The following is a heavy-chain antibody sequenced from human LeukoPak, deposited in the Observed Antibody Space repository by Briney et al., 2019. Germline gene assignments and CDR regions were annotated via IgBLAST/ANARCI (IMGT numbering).Heavy chain of an antibody. V-gene: IGHV3-66*01. Sequence: GGSLRLSCAASRFTVSTNYMSWVRQAPGKGLEWVSIIYSNGGKYYADSVKGRFTISRDNSKHTLYLQMNSLRAEDTAVYYCAREAVTRNYFDYWGQGTLVTVSS. CDR3: AREAVTRNYFDY. CDR1: RFTVSTNY. J-gene: IGHJ4*02. D-gene: IGHD4-17*01. CDR2: IYSNGGK.